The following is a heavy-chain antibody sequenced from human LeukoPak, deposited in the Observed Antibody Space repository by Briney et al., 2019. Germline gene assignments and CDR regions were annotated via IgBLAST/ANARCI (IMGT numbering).Heavy chain of an antibody. V-gene: IGHV1-69*13. CDR3: AKKKLGFCSGGSCYSGDAFDI. D-gene: IGHD2-15*01. CDR1: GGTFSSYA. CDR2: IIPIFGTA. J-gene: IGHJ3*02. Sequence: SVKVSCKASGGTFSSYAISWVRQAPGQGLEWMGGIIPIFGTANYAEKLQGRVTLTADESTSTAYMELSSLRSEDTAVCYCAKKKLGFCSGGSCYSGDAFDIGGQGTMVTVSS.